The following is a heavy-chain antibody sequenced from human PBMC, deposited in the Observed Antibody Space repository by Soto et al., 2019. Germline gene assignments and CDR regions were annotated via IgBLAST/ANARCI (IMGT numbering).Heavy chain of an antibody. CDR3: AKVTSGY. CDR2: LSGSGSTT. Sequence: EVQMLESGGGLVQPGGSLRLSCAVSGFTLNNNAISWVRQAPGKGLEWVSTLSGSGSTTNYADAVKGRFSISRDTSKNTAYMQMNNLRVEDTDVYNCAKVTSGYWGEGTLVTVSS. D-gene: IGHD3-10*01. V-gene: IGHV3-23*01. J-gene: IGHJ4*02. CDR1: GFTLNNNA.